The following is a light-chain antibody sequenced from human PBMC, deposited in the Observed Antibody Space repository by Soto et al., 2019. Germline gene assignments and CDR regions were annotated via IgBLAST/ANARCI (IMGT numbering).Light chain of an antibody. CDR1: QSISTW. V-gene: IGKV1-5*03. CDR2: RAS. Sequence: DIQMTQSPSTLSASVGDRVTITWRASQSISTWLAWYQQKPGKAPKLLIYRASSLESGVPSRFNGSGSGTEFTLTITSLQPDDFATYYCQQYNSWTFGQGTKVEIK. J-gene: IGKJ1*01. CDR3: QQYNSWT.